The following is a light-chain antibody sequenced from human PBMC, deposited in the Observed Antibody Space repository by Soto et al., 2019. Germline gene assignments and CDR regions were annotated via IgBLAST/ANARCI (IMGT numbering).Light chain of an antibody. CDR3: QQSFRSPIT. Sequence: DIQMTQSPSSLSASVGDTVTMTCRASQSIALSVNWYQQKPGKAPKLLIYVAFTLESGVPSRFSGSGSVTEFTLTIRSLQPEDFATYYCQQSFRSPITFGQRTRLE. V-gene: IGKV1-39*01. CDR1: QSIALS. CDR2: VAF. J-gene: IGKJ5*01.